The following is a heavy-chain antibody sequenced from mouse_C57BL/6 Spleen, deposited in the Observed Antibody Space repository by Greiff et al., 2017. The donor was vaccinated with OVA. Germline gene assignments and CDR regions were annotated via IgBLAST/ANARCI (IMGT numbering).Heavy chain of an antibody. CDR1: GYTFTSYW. D-gene: IGHD2-4*01. CDR3: AREDYDRDYYAMDY. J-gene: IGHJ4*01. Sequence: QVQLQQSGADLAKPGASVKLSCKASGYTFTSYWMHWVKPRPGQGLEWIGYINPSSGYTKYNQKFKDKATLTADKSSSTTYMQLSSLTYEDSAVYYCAREDYDRDYYAMDYWGQGTSVTVSS. CDR2: INPSSGYT. V-gene: IGHV1-7*01.